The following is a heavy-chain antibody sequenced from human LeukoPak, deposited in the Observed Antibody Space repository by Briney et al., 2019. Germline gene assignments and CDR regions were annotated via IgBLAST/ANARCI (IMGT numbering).Heavy chain of an antibody. D-gene: IGHD5-18*01. V-gene: IGHV4-61*05. CDR2: IYYSGST. Sequence: PSETLSLTCTVSGGSISSSSHYWSWIRQPPGKGLEWIGYIYYSGSTNYNPSLKSRVTISVDTSKNQFSLKLSSVTAADTAVYYCARRRGYSYSDWGQGTLVTVSS. J-gene: IGHJ4*02. CDR1: GGSISSSSHY. CDR3: ARRRGYSYSD.